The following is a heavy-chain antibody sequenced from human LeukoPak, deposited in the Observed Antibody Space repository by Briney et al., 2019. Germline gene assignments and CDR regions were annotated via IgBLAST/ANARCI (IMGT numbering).Heavy chain of an antibody. CDR2: INPSGGST. V-gene: IGHV1-46*01. CDR1: GYTFTSYY. J-gene: IGHJ3*02. D-gene: IGHD2-15*01. Sequence: ASVKVSCKASGYTFTSYYMHWVRQAPGQGLEWMGIINPSGGSTSYAQKFQGRVTITTDESTSTAYMELSSLRSEDTAVYYCARQRSCSGGSCYHIHAFDIWGQGTMVTVSS. CDR3: ARQRSCSGGSCYHIHAFDI.